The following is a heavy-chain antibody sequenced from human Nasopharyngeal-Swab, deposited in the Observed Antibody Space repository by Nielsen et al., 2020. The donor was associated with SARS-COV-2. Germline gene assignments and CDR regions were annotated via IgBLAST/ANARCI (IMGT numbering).Heavy chain of an antibody. CDR1: GFIFSSYW. CDR3: ATDALTGGVDY. D-gene: IGHD7-27*01. Sequence: GGSLRLSCEASGFIFSSYWMSWVRQAPGKGLEWVANIKQDGSEKNYVDSVKGRFSISRDTTKNSLYLQMNSLRAEDTAVYYCATDALTGGVDYWGQGTLVTVSS. V-gene: IGHV3-7*03. CDR2: IKQDGSEK. J-gene: IGHJ4*02.